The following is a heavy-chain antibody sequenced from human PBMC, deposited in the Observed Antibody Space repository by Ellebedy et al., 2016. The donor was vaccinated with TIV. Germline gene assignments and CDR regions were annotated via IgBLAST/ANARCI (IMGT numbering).Heavy chain of an antibody. CDR3: GREKYGGADY. J-gene: IGHJ4*02. CDR1: GFTFSSYW. CDR2: IKNDGSST. V-gene: IGHV3-74*01. D-gene: IGHD2-8*01. Sequence: GESLKISXAASGFTFSSYWMHWVRQAPGKGLVLVSRIKNDGSSTNYADSVKGRFTISRDNAKNTLYLQMNSLRAEDTAIYYCGREKYGGADYWGPGTLVSVSS.